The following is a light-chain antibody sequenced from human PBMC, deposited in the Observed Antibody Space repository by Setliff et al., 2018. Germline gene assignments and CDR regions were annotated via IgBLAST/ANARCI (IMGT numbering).Light chain of an antibody. Sequence: QSVLTQPRSVSGSPGQSVTISCTGTSSGVGGYNYVSWYQQYPGKAPKLMIYDVSKRPSGVPDRFSGSKSGNTASLTISGLQAEDEADYYCCSYAGSHPYVFGTGTKVTVL. CDR3: CSYAGSHPYV. J-gene: IGLJ1*01. CDR2: DVS. CDR1: SSGVGGYNY. V-gene: IGLV2-11*01.